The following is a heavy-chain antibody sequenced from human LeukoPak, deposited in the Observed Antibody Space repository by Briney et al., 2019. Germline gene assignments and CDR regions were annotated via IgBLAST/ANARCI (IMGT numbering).Heavy chain of an antibody. D-gene: IGHD2-15*01. CDR2: ISGSGGST. V-gene: IGHV3-23*01. CDR1: GFTFSSYA. CDR3: AKSDCSGGSCYPNFDY. Sequence: PRGSLRLSCAASGFTFSSYAMSWVRQAPGKGLEWVSAISGSGGSTYYADSVKGRFTISRDNSKNTLYLQMNSLRAEDTAVYYCAKSDCSGGSCYPNFDYWGQGTLVTVSS. J-gene: IGHJ4*02.